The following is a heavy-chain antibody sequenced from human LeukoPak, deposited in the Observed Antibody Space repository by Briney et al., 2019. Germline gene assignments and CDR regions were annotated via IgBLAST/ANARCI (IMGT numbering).Heavy chain of an antibody. CDR2: ISAYNGNT. D-gene: IGHD6-19*01. CDR1: GYTFTGYY. J-gene: IGHJ4*02. Sequence: GASVKVSCKASGYTFTGYYMHWVRQAPGQGLEWMGWISAYNGNTNYAQKLQGRVTMTTDTSTSTAYMELRSLRSDDTAVYYCARDPGGGYSSGWTPFDYWGQGTLVTVSS. CDR3: ARDPGGGYSSGWTPFDY. V-gene: IGHV1-18*04.